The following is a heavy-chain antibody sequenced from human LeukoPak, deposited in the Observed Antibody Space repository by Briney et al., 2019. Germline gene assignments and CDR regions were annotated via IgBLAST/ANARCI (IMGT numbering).Heavy chain of an antibody. J-gene: IGHJ4*02. D-gene: IGHD3-3*01. CDR1: GASISRTNFY. CDR3: AKQGESRYLEWREFDH. CDR2: IDYRGTT. Sequence: SETLPLTCTISGASISRTNFYWGWIRQSPGKGLEWIGNIDYRGTTYYNPSLKSRVTISADTSHVFLRVSSVTAADTAVYYCAKQGESRYLEWREFDHWGQGTLVIVSS. V-gene: IGHV4-39*01.